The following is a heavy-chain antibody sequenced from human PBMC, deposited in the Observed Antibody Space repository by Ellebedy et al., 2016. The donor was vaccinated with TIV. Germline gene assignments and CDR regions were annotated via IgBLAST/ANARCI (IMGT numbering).Heavy chain of an antibody. J-gene: IGHJ4*02. V-gene: IGHV1-8*01. CDR1: GYTFTSYD. D-gene: IGHD3-22*01. CDR2: MNPNSGNT. CDR3: ARNTYYYDSSGYYSDY. Sequence: ASVKVSXXASGYTFTSYDINWVRQATGQGLEWMGWMNPNSGNTGYAQKFQGRATMTRNTSISTAYMELSSLRSEDTAVYYCARNTYYYDSSGYYSDYWGQGTLVTVSS.